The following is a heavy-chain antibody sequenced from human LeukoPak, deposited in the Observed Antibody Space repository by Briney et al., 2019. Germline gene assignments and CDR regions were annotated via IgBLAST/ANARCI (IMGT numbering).Heavy chain of an antibody. J-gene: IGHJ4*02. D-gene: IGHD7-27*01. V-gene: IGHV3-74*01. CDR2: INSDGSST. CDR3: ARGPSGWGSLDS. CDR1: GFSFSNYW. Sequence: PGGSLRLSCAASGFSFSNYWMQWVRQAPGKGLVWVSRINSDGSSTNYADSVKGRFTISRDNAKNTLYLQVKSLRAEDTAVYYCARGPSGWGSLDSWGQGTLVTVSS.